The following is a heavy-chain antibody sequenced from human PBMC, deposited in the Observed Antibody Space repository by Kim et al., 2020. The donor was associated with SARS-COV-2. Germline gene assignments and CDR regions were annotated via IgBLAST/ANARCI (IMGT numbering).Heavy chain of an antibody. Sequence: YTNYSRSSQGHVTLSGDKSINTAFLQWTGLRASDTAIYYCARQVRGGGMDVWGRGTLVTVSS. V-gene: IGHV5-10-1*01. CDR2: YT. D-gene: IGHD3-10*01. J-gene: IGHJ6*02. CDR3: ARQVRGGGMDV.